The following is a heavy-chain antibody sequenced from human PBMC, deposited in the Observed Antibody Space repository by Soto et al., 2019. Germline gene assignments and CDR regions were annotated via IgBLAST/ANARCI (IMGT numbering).Heavy chain of an antibody. CDR2: INPNSGGT. D-gene: IGHD2-2*01. CDR3: ARDPYCTSTSCYEGGMDV. Sequence: ASVKVSCKASGYTFTGYYMHWVRQAPGQGLEWMGWINPNSGGTNYAQQFQGWVTMTRDTSISTTYMELSRLRSDDTAVYYCARDPYCTSTSCYEGGMDVWGQGTTVTVSS. J-gene: IGHJ6*02. V-gene: IGHV1-2*04. CDR1: GYTFTGYY.